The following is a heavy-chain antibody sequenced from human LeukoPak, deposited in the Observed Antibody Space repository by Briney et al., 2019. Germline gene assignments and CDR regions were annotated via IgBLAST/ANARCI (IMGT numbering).Heavy chain of an antibody. Sequence: PSQTLSLTCTVSGGSISSGGYYWSWIRQPPGKGLEWIGYIYHSGSTYYNPSLKSRVTISVDRSKNQFSLKLSSVTAADTAVYYCARDRVPGIAAETILDAFDIWGQGTMVTVSS. V-gene: IGHV4-30-2*01. J-gene: IGHJ3*02. CDR3: ARDRVPGIAAETILDAFDI. CDR1: GGSISSGGYY. D-gene: IGHD6-13*01. CDR2: IYHSGST.